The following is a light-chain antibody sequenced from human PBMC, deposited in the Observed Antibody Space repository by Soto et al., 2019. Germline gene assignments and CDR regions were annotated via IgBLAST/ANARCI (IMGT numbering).Light chain of an antibody. CDR2: AAS. V-gene: IGKV1-39*01. CDR3: QQAYINPRT. Sequence: IQVAQSPSSLSASVGDRVTITFLTSQSISIYLNWYQQKPGKAPRVLVYAASTLQRGVPSRFTGSGSGTDFTLTISSLQPEDFATYYCQQAYINPRTFGQGTKVDIK. J-gene: IGKJ1*01. CDR1: QSISIY.